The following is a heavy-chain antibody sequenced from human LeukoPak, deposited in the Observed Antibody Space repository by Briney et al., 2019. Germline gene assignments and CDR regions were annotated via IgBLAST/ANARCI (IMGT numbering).Heavy chain of an antibody. D-gene: IGHD6-13*01. CDR1: GFTFSSYS. Sequence: GGSLRLSCAASGFTFSSYSMNWVRQAPGKGLEWVSYISSSSSTIYYADSVKGRFTISRDNAKNSLYLQMNSLRAEDTAVYYCARGVIAAAGTDVYYYYYMDVWGKGTTVTVSS. V-gene: IGHV3-48*01. CDR2: ISSSSSTI. CDR3: ARGVIAAAGTDVYYYYYMDV. J-gene: IGHJ6*03.